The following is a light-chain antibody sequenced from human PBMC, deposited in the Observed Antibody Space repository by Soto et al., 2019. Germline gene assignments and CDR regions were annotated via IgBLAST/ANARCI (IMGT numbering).Light chain of an antibody. CDR1: SGHSSYA. CDR2: LNSDGSH. J-gene: IGLJ1*01. CDR3: QTWGTGIHV. V-gene: IGLV4-69*01. Sequence: QSVLTQSPSASASLGASVKLTCTLSSGHSSYAIAWLQQQPEKGPRYLMKLNSDGSHSKGDGIPDRFSGSSSGAERYLIISSLQSEDEADYYCQTWGTGIHVFGTGTKLTVL.